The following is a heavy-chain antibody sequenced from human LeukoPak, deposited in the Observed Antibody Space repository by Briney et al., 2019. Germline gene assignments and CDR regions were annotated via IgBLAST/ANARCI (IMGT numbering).Heavy chain of an antibody. D-gene: IGHD6-6*01. Sequence: GGSLRLSCAASGFTFSSYSMNWVRQAPGKGLEWVSSISSSSRYIYYADSVKGRFTISRDDAKNSLYLHMNSLRAEDTAVYYCARDLSSSSTAYFQHWGQGTLVTVSS. CDR3: ARDLSSSSTAYFQH. CDR1: GFTFSSYS. V-gene: IGHV3-21*01. CDR2: ISSSSRYI. J-gene: IGHJ1*01.